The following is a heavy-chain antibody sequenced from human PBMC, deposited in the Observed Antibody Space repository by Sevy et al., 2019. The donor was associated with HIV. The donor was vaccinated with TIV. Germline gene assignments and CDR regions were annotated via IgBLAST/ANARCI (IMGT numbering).Heavy chain of an antibody. CDR2: IHYTGSS. D-gene: IGHD5-12*01. V-gene: IGHV4-59*01. CDR1: GGPISSYY. J-gene: IGHJ5*02. CDR3: ARAPPVRSGDDSLNWFDP. Sequence: SETLSLTCTVSGGPISSYYWSWLRQPPGKGLQYIGYIHYTGSSNYNPSLKSRVTISLDTSKNQFSLKVTSVTAADPAVYYCARAPPVRSGDDSLNWFDPWGQGTLVTVSS.